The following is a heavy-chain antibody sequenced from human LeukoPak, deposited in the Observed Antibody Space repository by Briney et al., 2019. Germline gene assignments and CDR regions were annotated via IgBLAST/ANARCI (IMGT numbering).Heavy chain of an antibody. CDR3: AKGVEMATTKAAFDY. V-gene: IGHV3-23*01. D-gene: IGHD5-24*01. CDR1: GFTFSSYA. J-gene: IGHJ4*02. Sequence: GSLRLSCAASGFTFSSYAMSWVRQAPGKGLEWVSAISGSGGSTYYADSVKGRFTISRDNSKNTLYLQMNSLRAEDTAVYYCAKGVEMATTKAAFDYWGQGTLVTVSS. CDR2: ISGSGGST.